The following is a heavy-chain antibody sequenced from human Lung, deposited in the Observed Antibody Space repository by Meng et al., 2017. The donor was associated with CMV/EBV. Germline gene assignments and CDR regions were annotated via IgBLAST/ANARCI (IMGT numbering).Heavy chain of an antibody. CDR2: INSDGSST. CDR3: ARPAHDYSISFDY. Sequence: GGSXRLXCAASGFTFSSYWMHWVRQAPGKGLVWVSRINSDGSSTSYADSVKGRFTISRDNAKNTLYLQMNSLRAEDTAVYYCARPAHDYSISFDYWAQGTXVTVDS. D-gene: IGHD4-11*01. V-gene: IGHV3-74*01. CDR1: GFTFSSYW. J-gene: IGHJ4*02.